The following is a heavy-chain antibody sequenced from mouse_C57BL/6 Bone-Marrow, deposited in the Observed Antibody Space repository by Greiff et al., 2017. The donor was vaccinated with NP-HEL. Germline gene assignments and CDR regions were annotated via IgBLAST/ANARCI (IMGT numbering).Heavy chain of an antibody. CDR3: ARFSFDYYGSSYLDD. J-gene: IGHJ2*01. Sequence: QVQLQQSGAELLKPGASVKMSCKASGYTFTTYPLEWMKQNHGKSLAWIGNFHPYNDDTKYNEKFKGKATLTVEKSSSTVYLELSRLTSDDSAVYYCARFSFDYYGSSYLDDWGQGTTLTVSS. CDR1: GYTFTTYP. CDR2: FHPYNDDT. V-gene: IGHV1-47*01. D-gene: IGHD1-1*01.